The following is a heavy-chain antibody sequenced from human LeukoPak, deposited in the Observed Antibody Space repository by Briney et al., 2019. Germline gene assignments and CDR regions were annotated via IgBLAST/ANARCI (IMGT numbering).Heavy chain of an antibody. CDR1: GFKFKNYG. J-gene: IGHJ3*02. Sequence: GGSLRLSCAASGFKFKNYGMHWVRQAPGKGLEWVAYIRHDGENENYADSVKGRFTISRDDSKNILFLQMSSLKPEDRAVYYCGKDVTEYSSLEDAFDIWGQGTRVTVSS. CDR2: IRHDGENE. V-gene: IGHV3-30*02. CDR3: GKDVTEYSSLEDAFDI. D-gene: IGHD2/OR15-2a*01.